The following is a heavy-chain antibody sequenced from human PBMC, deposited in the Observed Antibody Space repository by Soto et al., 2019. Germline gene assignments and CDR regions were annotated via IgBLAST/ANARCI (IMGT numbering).Heavy chain of an antibody. CDR2: IYYSRST. J-gene: IGHJ4*02. V-gene: IGHV4-59*08. CDR3: ARHVLWLVTLDY. Sequence: QVQLQESGPGLVKPSETLSLTCTVSGGSISSSYCNWIRQPPGTGLEWIGYIYYSRSTNYNPSLKSRMTISVDTSRCQLSLKLSSVRAAETAVYCCARHVLWLVTLDYSGQGTLVTLSP. D-gene: IGHD6-19*01. CDR1: GGSISSSY.